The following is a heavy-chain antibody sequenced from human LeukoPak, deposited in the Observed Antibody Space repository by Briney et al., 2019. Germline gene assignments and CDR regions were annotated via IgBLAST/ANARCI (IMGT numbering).Heavy chain of an antibody. CDR2: ISWNSGSI. CDR3: AKDNGYYFDY. CDR1: GFTLDDYA. V-gene: IGHV3-9*01. J-gene: IGHJ4*02. D-gene: IGHD4-17*01. Sequence: PGGSLRLSCAASGFTLDDYAMHWVRQAPGKGLEWVSAISWNSGSIDYADSVKGRFTISRDNAKNSLYLQMNSLRAEDTALYYCAKDNGYYFDYWGQGTLVTVSS.